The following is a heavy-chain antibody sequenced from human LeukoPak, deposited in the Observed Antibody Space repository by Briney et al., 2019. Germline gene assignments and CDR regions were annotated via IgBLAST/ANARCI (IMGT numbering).Heavy chain of an antibody. J-gene: IGHJ4*02. Sequence: PSETLSLTCTVSRGSISSYYWSWIRQPPGKGLEWIGYIYYSGSTNYNPSLKSRVTISVDTSKNQFSLKLSSVTAADTAVYYCARTYSSSWLFDYWGQGTLVTVSS. CDR2: IYYSGST. CDR1: RGSISSYY. D-gene: IGHD6-13*01. V-gene: IGHV4-59*01. CDR3: ARTYSSSWLFDY.